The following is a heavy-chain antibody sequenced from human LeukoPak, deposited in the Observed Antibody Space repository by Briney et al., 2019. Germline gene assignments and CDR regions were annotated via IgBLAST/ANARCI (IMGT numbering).Heavy chain of an antibody. V-gene: IGHV3-23*01. CDR3: AKSMVLELPFYFNY. CDR1: GFTFSSYA. D-gene: IGHD1-7*01. J-gene: IGHJ4*02. CDR2: ISGSGGST. Sequence: QAGGSLRLSCAASGFTFSSYAMSWVRQAPGKGLEWVSAISGSGGSTYYADSVKGRFAISRDNSKNTLYLQMNSLRAEDTAVYYCAKSMVLELPFYFNYWGQGTLVTVSS.